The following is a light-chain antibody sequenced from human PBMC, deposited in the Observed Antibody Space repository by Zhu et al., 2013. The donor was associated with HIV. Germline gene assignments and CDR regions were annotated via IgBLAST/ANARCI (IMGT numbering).Light chain of an antibody. CDR1: KLGEKY. CDR2: QDD. CDR3: QAWDSSTAV. Sequence: SYELTQPPSVSVSPGQTASITCSGDKLGEKYASWYQQKTGQSPVLVMYQDDRRPSGIPERFSGSNSGNTATLTISGTQAIDEADYYCQAWDSSTAVFGGGTKLTV. J-gene: IGLJ2*01. V-gene: IGLV3-1*01.